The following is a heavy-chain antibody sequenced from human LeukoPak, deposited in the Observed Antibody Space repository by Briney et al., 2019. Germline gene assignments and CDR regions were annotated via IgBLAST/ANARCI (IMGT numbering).Heavy chain of an antibody. J-gene: IGHJ4*02. CDR1: GFSFSTYW. V-gene: IGHV3-7*01. CDR2: IRPDGSEK. Sequence: SGGSLRLSCETSGFSFSTYWMSWVRQAPGKGLEWVANIRPDGSEKYYVDSVKGRFTISRDIAKQSVFLQMNSLRAEDTAVYYCAKGGYSGYDLFDYWGQGTLVTVSS. D-gene: IGHD5-12*01. CDR3: AKGGYSGYDLFDY.